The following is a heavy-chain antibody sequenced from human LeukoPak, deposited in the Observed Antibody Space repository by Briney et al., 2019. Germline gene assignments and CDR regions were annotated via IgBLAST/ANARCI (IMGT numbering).Heavy chain of an antibody. CDR3: ARSATVTTGYFDY. Sequence: SETLSLTCSVSGGSISSTGHYWGWIRQSPEKGLDWIGSIYSNGNTYYNPSVKCRVTMSVDTSKNQFSLKLTSMTAAETAVYYCARSATVTTGYFDYWGQGALVTVSS. V-gene: IGHV4-39*07. CDR1: GGSISSTGHY. D-gene: IGHD4-17*01. J-gene: IGHJ4*02. CDR2: IYSNGNT.